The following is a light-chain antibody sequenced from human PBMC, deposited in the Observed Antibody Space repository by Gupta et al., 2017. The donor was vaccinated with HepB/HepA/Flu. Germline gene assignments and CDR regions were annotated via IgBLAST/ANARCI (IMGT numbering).Light chain of an antibody. CDR2: ENN. J-gene: IGLJ1*01. CDR3: YPWENTRDAGGV. CDR1: SSNIGRNF. V-gene: IGLV1-51*02. Sequence: QFVLTQPPSVSAAPGQKVTISCSGSSSNIGRNFVSWYQQLPGTAPNLLLYENNKRPSGMPPRFSSSNSGATATLVITSLQTGDEADYYCYPWENTRDAGGVFGTGTKVTVL.